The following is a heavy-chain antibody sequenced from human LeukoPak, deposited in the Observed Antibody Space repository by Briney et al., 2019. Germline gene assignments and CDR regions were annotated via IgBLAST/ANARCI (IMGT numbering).Heavy chain of an antibody. CDR2: IYYSGTT. CDR3: ARFKQLGRSFDS. D-gene: IGHD1-1*01. V-gene: IGHV4-39*07. Sequence: SETLSLTCTVSGGSIGKTSYYWGWIRQPPGKGLEWIGNIYYSGTTYYNPSLKSRVTVSVDTSKNQFSLTLNSVTAADTAVYFCARFKQLGRSFDSWGLGSLVTVSS. CDR1: GGSIGKTSYY. J-gene: IGHJ4*02.